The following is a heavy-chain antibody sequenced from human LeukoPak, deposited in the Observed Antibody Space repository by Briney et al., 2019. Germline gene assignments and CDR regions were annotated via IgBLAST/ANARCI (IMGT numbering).Heavy chain of an antibody. CDR1: GFTLSSYA. Sequence: QPGRSLRLSCAASGFTLSSYAMHWVRQDPGKGLEWVAVISYDGSNKYYADSVKGRFTISRDNSKNTLYLQMNGLRAEDTAVYYCAREGSGLDDAFDIWGQGTMVTVSS. CDR3: AREGSGLDDAFDI. V-gene: IGHV3-30-3*01. J-gene: IGHJ3*02. CDR2: ISYDGSNK. D-gene: IGHD6-19*01.